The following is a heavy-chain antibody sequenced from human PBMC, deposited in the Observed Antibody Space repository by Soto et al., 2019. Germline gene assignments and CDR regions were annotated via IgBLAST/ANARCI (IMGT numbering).Heavy chain of an antibody. J-gene: IGHJ6*02. V-gene: IGHV3-72*01. CDR2: IRNKANSYTT. CDR3: TRGDCSSTSCYYYGMDV. Sequence: EVQLVESGGGLVQPGGSLRLSCAASGFTFSDHYMDWVRQAPGKGLEWVGHIRNKANSYTTEYAASVKGRFTISREDSSNTRYLQMNSLKTEDTAVYYCTRGDCSSTSCYYYGMDVWGQGTTVTVSS. CDR1: GFTFSDHY. D-gene: IGHD2-2*01.